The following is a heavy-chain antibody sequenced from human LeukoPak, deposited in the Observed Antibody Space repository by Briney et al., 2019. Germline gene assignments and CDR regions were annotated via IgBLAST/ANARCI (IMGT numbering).Heavy chain of an antibody. D-gene: IGHD4-23*01. J-gene: IGHJ4*01. V-gene: IGHV3-48*03. CDR2: ISSSGTTI. CDR3: AKRGGNSRGTYFDY. CDR1: GFTFSSSE. Sequence: PGGSLRLSCAASGFTFSSSEMNWVRQAPGKGLEWVSYISSSGTTIYYADSVKGRFTISRDNAKNSLYLQMNSLRAEDTALYFCAKRGGNSRGTYFDYWGHGILVTVSA.